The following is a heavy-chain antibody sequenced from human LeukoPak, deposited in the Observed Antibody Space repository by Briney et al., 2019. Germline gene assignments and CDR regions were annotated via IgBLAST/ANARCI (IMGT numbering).Heavy chain of an antibody. CDR2: IKQDGSEK. V-gene: IGHV3-7*01. J-gene: IGHJ4*02. D-gene: IGHD2-8*01. CDR3: AREVGYCTNGVCYWSYFDY. Sequence: GGSLRLSCAASGFTFSSYWMSWVRQAPGKGLEWVANIKQDGSEKYYVDSVKGRFTISRDNAKNSLYLQMNSLRAEDTAEYYCAREVGYCTNGVCYWSYFDYWGQGTLVTVSS. CDR1: GFTFSSYW.